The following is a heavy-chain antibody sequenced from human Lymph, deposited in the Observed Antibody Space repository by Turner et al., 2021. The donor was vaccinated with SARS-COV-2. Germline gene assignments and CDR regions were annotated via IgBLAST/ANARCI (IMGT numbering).Heavy chain of an antibody. V-gene: IGHV3-30*18. CDR1: GFTFSSYA. CDR3: AKVRSIFGVVIGGMDV. J-gene: IGHJ6*02. D-gene: IGHD3-3*01. Sequence: QVQLVESGGGVVQPGRSLRLSCAASGFTFSSYAMHWVRQAPGKGLEWVTVISYDGSNKYYADSVKGRFTISRDNSKNTLYLQMNSLRAEETAVYYCAKVRSIFGVVIGGMDVWGQGTTVTVSS. CDR2: ISYDGSNK.